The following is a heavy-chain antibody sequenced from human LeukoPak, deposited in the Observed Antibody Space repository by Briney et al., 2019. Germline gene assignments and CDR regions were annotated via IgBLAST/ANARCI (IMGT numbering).Heavy chain of an antibody. CDR2: ISDSGGST. CDR3: AKDPPHVSWLFDY. J-gene: IGHJ4*02. V-gene: IGHV3-23*01. D-gene: IGHD3-16*01. CDR1: GITLSNYG. Sequence: GGSLRLSCAVSGITLSNYGMSWVRQAPGKGLEWVAGISDSGGSTNYADSVKGRFTISRDNSKNTLYLQMNSLRAEDTAVYYCAKDPPHVSWLFDYWGQGTLVTVSS.